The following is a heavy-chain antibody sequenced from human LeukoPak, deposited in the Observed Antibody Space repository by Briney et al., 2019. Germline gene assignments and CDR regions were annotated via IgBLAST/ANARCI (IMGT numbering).Heavy chain of an antibody. V-gene: IGHV3-64D*06. CDR1: GFTFSSYA. D-gene: IGHD6-13*01. CDR3: VRYIAAAGTRWFDP. J-gene: IGHJ5*02. CDR2: ISSNGGTT. Sequence: GGSLRLSCSASGFTFSSYAMHWVRQAPGKGLEYVSAISSNGGTTDYADSVKGRFTISKDNSKNTLYLQMSSLRAEDTAVYYCVRYIAAAGTRWFDPWGQGTLVTVSS.